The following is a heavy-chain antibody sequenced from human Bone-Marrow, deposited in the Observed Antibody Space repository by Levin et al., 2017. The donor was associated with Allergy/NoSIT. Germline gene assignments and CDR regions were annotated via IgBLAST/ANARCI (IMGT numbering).Heavy chain of an antibody. CDR3: ARVGYEVPSTFLDY. CDR1: GFSFNDYY. J-gene: IGHJ4*02. V-gene: IGHV3-7*01. Sequence: PGGSLRLSCVVSGFSFNDYYMTWVRQAPGKGLEWVANIKYDGSETFYVDSVKGRFTISRDSAKKSVFLQMNRLRHEDTGIYYCARVGYEVPSTFLDYWGQGTPVTVSS. CDR2: IKYDGSET. D-gene: IGHD2-2*01.